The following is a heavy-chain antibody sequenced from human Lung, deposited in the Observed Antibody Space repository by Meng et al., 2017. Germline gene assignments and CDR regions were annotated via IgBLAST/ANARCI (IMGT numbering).Heavy chain of an antibody. J-gene: IGHJ4*02. CDR2: INHSGST. CDR1: GGSFSDYY. Sequence: QVHLQQGGEGLLKPSETLYLPCVVSGGSFSDYYWSWIRQPPGKGLEWIGEINHSGSTNYNPSLESRATISVDTSQNNLSLKLSSVTAADSAVYYCARGPTTMAHDFDYWGQGTLVTVSS. D-gene: IGHD4-11*01. CDR3: ARGPTTMAHDFDY. V-gene: IGHV4-34*01.